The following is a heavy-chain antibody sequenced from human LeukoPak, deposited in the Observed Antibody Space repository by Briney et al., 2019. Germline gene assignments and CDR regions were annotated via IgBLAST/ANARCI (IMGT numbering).Heavy chain of an antibody. J-gene: IGHJ6*02. CDR1: GGSISSYY. Sequence: SETLSLTCTVSGGSISSYYWSWIRQPPGKGLEWIGYIYYSGSTNYNPSLKSRVTISVGTSKNQFSLKLSSVTAADTAVYYCARAGGDFWSAHYYYYGMDVWGQGTTVTVSS. CDR3: ARAGGDFWSAHYYYYGMDV. CDR2: IYYSGST. D-gene: IGHD3-3*01. V-gene: IGHV4-59*01.